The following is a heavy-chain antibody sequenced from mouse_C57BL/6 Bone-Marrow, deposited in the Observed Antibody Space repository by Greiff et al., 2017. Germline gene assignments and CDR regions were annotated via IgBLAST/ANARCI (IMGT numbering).Heavy chain of an antibody. CDR3: TLYYGNSYAMDY. Sequence: EVKLVESGAELVRPGASVKLSCTASGFNIKDYYMHWVKQRPEQGLEWIGWIDPENGDTEYASKFQGKATITADTSYNTAYLQLSSLTSEDTAVYYCTLYYGNSYAMDYWGQGTSVTVSS. D-gene: IGHD2-1*01. CDR2: IDPENGDT. J-gene: IGHJ4*01. CDR1: GFNIKDYY. V-gene: IGHV14-4*01.